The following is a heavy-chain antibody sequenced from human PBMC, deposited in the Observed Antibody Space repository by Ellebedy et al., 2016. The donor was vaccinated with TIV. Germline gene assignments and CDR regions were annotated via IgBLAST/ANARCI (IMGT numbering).Heavy chain of an antibody. Sequence: LSLTCAASGFTFRSYEMNWVRQAPGKGPEWVSYISGSGTTIYYADSVKGRFTISRDNAKNSLYLQMNSLRDEDTAVYYCARAAVGATGGYYFDYWGQGTLVTVSS. V-gene: IGHV3-48*03. D-gene: IGHD1-26*01. CDR1: GFTFRSYE. J-gene: IGHJ4*02. CDR3: ARAAVGATGGYYFDY. CDR2: ISGSGTTI.